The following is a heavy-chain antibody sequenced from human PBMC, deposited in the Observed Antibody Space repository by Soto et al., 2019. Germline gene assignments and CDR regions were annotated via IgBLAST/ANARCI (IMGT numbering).Heavy chain of an antibody. CDR3: ARDRVMRGNAYYYGMDV. CDR1: GGTFSSFA. V-gene: IGHV1-69*12. J-gene: IGHJ6*02. CDR2: IVPMFAAP. D-gene: IGHD2-21*01. Sequence: QVLLVQSGAEVKKPGSSVRVCCKTSGGTFSSFAISWVRLAPGQGLEWMGVIVPMFAAPTYAQKFQGRVSITADESTRTAYMELSRLRSDDTAVYYCARDRVMRGNAYYYGMDVWGQGTTVTVSS.